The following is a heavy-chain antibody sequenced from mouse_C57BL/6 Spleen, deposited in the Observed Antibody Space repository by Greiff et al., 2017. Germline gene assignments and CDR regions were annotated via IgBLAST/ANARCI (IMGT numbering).Heavy chain of an antibody. J-gene: IGHJ1*03. CDR1: GYSITSGYY. CDR3: ARGRDYWYFEV. CDR2: ISYDGSN. V-gene: IGHV3-6*01. Sequence: EVHLVESGPGLVKPSQSLSLTCSVTGYSITSGYYWNWIRQFPGNKLEWMGYISYDGSNNYNPSLKNRISITRDTSKNQFFLKLNSVTTEDTATYYRARGRDYWYFEVRGTGTTVTVSS.